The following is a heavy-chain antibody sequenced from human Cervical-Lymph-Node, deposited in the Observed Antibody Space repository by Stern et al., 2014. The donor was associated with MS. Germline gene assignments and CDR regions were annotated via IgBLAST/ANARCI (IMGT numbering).Heavy chain of an antibody. Sequence: QLQLQESGPRVVKPSQTLSLSCTVSGGSVNDGGHYWTWIRQHPGKGLEWIVYISYSGSAICSPSLKSRVTISLDTSKNHFSLNMTSVTAADTAMYFCASSGSYARYYFDLWGQGTLVTVSS. CDR3: ASSGSYARYYFDL. CDR2: ISYSGSA. J-gene: IGHJ4*01. V-gene: IGHV4-31*03. D-gene: IGHD1-26*01. CDR1: GGSVNDGGHY.